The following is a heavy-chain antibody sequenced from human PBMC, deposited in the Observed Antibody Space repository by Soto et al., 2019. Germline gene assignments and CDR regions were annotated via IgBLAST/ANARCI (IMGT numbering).Heavy chain of an antibody. D-gene: IGHD6-13*01. CDR1: GGSFSTYF. Sequence: SETLSLTCSVYGGSFSTYFWTWMRQPPGKGLEWIGSIYYSGSTYYNPSRKRRVTISVDTSKNQFSMKLSAVTAADTAVYYCASLNIAAANTRPDYWGQGTLVTVSS. CDR3: ASLNIAAANTRPDY. CDR2: IYYSGST. V-gene: IGHV4-39*01. J-gene: IGHJ4*02.